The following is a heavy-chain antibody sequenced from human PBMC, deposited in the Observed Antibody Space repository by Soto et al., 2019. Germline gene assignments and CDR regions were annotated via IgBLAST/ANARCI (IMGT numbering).Heavy chain of an antibody. D-gene: IGHD3-22*01. CDR3: ARDLGYYDSSGYSPQASRGYYYYGMDV. V-gene: IGHV3-48*03. CDR2: ISSSGSTI. J-gene: IGHJ6*02. Sequence: TGGSLRLSCAASGFTSSSYEMNWVRQAPGKGLEWVSYISSSGSTIYYADSVKGRFTISRDNAKNSLYLQMNSLRAEDTAVYYCARDLGYYDSSGYSPQASRGYYYYGMDVRGQGTTVTVSS. CDR1: GFTSSSYE.